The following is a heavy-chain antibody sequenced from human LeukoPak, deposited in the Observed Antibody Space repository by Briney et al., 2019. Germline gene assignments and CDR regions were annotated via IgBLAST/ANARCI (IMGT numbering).Heavy chain of an antibody. J-gene: IGHJ2*01. CDR3: ARVAGDFWSGPSPYWYFDL. D-gene: IGHD3-3*01. Sequence: PGGSLRLSCAASGFTFSRYSMNWVRQTPGKGLEWVSYISSSQSTIYYADSVKGRFTISRDNAKSSLYLQMNSLRADDTAVYYCARVAGDFWSGPSPYWYFDLWGRGTLVTVSS. CDR2: ISSSQSTI. CDR1: GFTFSRYS. V-gene: IGHV3-48*01.